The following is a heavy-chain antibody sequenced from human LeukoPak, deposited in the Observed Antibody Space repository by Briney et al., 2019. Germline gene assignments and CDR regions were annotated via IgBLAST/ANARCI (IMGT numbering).Heavy chain of an antibody. Sequence: SVKVSCKASGGTFSSYAISWVRQAPGQGLGWMGGIIPIFGTANYAQKSQGRVTITTDESTSTAYMELSSLRSEDTAVYCCARGTVGALYYFDYWGQGTLVTVSS. V-gene: IGHV1-69*05. CDR1: GGTFSSYA. CDR2: IIPIFGTA. D-gene: IGHD1-26*01. CDR3: ARGTVGALYYFDY. J-gene: IGHJ4*02.